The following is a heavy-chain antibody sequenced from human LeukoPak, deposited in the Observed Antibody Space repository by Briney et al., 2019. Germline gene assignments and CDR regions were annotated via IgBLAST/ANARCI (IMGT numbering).Heavy chain of an antibody. J-gene: IGHJ4*02. V-gene: IGHV1-18*01. Sequence: ASVKVSCKASGYTFTSYAISWVRQAPGQGLEWMGWISADNGNTDYAQRFQGRVTMTANTSTDTAYMELSSLRSEDTAVYYCATEGKMVRGVYTDYWGQGTLVTVSS. CDR3: ATEGKMVRGVYTDY. CDR2: ISADNGNT. D-gene: IGHD3-10*01. CDR1: GYTFTSYA.